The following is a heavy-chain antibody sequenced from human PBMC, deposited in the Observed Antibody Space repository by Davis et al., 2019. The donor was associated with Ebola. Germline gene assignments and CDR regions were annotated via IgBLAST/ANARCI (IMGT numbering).Heavy chain of an antibody. Sequence: GESLKISCAASGFIFNSAWMNWVRQAPGKGLEWVAGIIGSGGRTYYADSVKGRFTISRDNAKNSLYLQMNSLRAEDTAVYYCARNGGSYSYYYYYGMDVWGQGTTVTVSS. D-gene: IGHD1-26*01. V-gene: IGHV3-48*04. CDR2: IIGSGGRT. CDR3: ARNGGSYSYYYYYGMDV. J-gene: IGHJ6*02. CDR1: GFIFNSAW.